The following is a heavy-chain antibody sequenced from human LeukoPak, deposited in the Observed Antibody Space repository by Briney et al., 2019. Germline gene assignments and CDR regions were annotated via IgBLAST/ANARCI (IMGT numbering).Heavy chain of an antibody. CDR3: ARHDYGALRAFDY. CDR2: IYTSGTI. V-gene: IGHV4-4*07. J-gene: IGHJ4*02. D-gene: IGHD4-17*01. Sequence: SETLSLTCTVSGGSISSYYWSWIRQPAGTALEWIGRIYTSGTITYNPSLKSRVTMSVDTSKNQFSLKLSSVTAADTAVYYCARHDYGALRAFDYWGQGTLVTVSS. CDR1: GGSISSYY.